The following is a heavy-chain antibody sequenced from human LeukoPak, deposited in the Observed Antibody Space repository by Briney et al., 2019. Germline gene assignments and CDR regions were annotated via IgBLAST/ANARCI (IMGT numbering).Heavy chain of an antibody. D-gene: IGHD6-13*01. V-gene: IGHV3-66*01. J-gene: IGHJ4*02. CDR3: ARGVAAAATTLDY. CDR1: GFTVSSAY. Sequence: GGSLRLSCAASGFTVSSAYMTWVRQAPGKGLEWVSVIYSGGTTYYADSVKGRFTISRDNSKNTLYHQMNSLRAEDTAVYYCARGVAAAATTLDYWGQGILVTVSS. CDR2: IYSGGTT.